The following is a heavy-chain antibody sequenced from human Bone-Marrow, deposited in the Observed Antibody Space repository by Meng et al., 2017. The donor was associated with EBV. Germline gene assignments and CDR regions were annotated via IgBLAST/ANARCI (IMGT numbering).Heavy chain of an antibody. CDR1: GGTFSSYA. CDR3: ARVFSSWYSEANWFDP. CDR2: IIPIFGTA. D-gene: IGHD6-13*01. V-gene: IGHV1-69*01. Sequence: QVQLVQSGAEVKKPXSSVKVSCKASGGTFSSYAISWVRQAPGQGLEWMGGIIPIFGTANYAQKFQGGVTITADESTSTAYMELSSLRSEDTAVYYCARVFSSWYSEANWFDPGGQGTLVTVSS. J-gene: IGHJ5*02.